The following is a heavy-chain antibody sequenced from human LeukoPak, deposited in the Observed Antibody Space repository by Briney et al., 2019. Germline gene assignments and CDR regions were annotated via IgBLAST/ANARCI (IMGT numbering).Heavy chain of an antibody. J-gene: IGHJ3*01. V-gene: IGHV1-46*01. D-gene: IGHD2-21*02. CDR1: ENTFTNYF. CDR2: INPIGDRA. CDR3: ARDMNAVVTALSYAFDV. Sequence: ASVKVSCKASENTFTNYFIHWVRQAPGQGLEWLGMINPIGDRAAYAQNVQGRVTMTRDTSTTTLYLELRSLRSADTAVYYCARDMNAVVTALSYAFDVWGQGTMVTVSS.